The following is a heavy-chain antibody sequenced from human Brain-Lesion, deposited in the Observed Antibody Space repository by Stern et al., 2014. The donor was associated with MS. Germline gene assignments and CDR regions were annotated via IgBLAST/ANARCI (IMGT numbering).Heavy chain of an antibody. D-gene: IGHD1-26*01. CDR3: ATLSPGAGGNYYRHFDY. V-gene: IGHV1-24*01. Sequence: HVQLVASGAEVKNPGASVKVSCQVSGYTLTELSMHWVRQAPRKGLEWLGGFDPEDGETIYAQKFQGRGTMTEDTSTDTAYMELSSLRSEDTAVYYCATLSPGAGGNYYRHFDYWGQGTLVTVSS. CDR1: GYTLTELS. J-gene: IGHJ4*02. CDR2: FDPEDGET.